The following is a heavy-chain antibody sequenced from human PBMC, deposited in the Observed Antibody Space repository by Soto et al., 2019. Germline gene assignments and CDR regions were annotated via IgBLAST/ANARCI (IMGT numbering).Heavy chain of an antibody. D-gene: IGHD3-3*01. CDR2: INPNSGGP. Sequence: GASVKVSCKASGYTFTGYYIHWVRQAPGQRLEWMGYINPNSGGPNYAQKFQGRVTMTRDTSISTAYMELSRLRSDDTAVYFCARDYWSGDRYYYGMDVWGQGTTVTV. V-gene: IGHV1-2*02. CDR3: ARDYWSGDRYYYGMDV. CDR1: GYTFTGYY. J-gene: IGHJ6*02.